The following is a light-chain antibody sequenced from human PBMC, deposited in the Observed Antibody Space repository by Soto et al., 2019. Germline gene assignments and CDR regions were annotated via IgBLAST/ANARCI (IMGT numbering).Light chain of an antibody. J-gene: IGKJ5*01. V-gene: IGKV3-11*01. CDR2: DAS. CDR3: QQRSNWRPT. Sequence: EIVLTQSPATLSLSPGERATLSCRASQSVSTFLGWYQQKPGQAPRLLISDASNRATGIPARFSGSGSGTDFPLTISGLEPEDCAVYYGQQRSNWRPTFGQGTRLESK. CDR1: QSVSTF.